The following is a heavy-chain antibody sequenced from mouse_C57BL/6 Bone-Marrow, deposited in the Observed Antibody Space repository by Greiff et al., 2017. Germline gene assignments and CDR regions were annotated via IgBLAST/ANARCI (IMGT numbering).Heavy chain of an antibody. CDR1: GYTFTSYG. D-gene: IGHD1-1*01. CDR2: IYPRSGNT. J-gene: IGHJ3*01. CDR3: ARIGSSCAY. Sequence: VKLQESGAELARPGASVKLSCKASGYTFTSYGISWVKQRTGQGLEWIGEIYPRSGNTYYNEKFKGKATLTADKSSSTAYMELRSLTSEDSAVYFCARIGSSCAYWGQGTLVTVSA. V-gene: IGHV1-81*01.